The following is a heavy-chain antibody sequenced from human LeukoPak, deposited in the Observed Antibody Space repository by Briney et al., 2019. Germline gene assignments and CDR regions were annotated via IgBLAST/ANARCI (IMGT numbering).Heavy chain of an antibody. V-gene: IGHV3-48*01. Sequence: GGSLRLSCAASGFASSNFNMNWVRQAPGKGLEWVSYISGTGTTTYYADSVKGRFTISRDIAQNSLYLQMNGLRAEDTAVYYCARSGSYRLDYWGQGTLVTVSS. CDR1: GFASSNFN. D-gene: IGHD1-26*01. CDR3: ARSGSYRLDY. J-gene: IGHJ4*02. CDR2: ISGTGTTT.